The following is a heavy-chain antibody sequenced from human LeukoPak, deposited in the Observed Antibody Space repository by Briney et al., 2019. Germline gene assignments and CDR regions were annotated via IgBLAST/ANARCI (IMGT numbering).Heavy chain of an antibody. CDR3: ARWDRNWFDP. CDR1: GGSISSYY. D-gene: IGHD1-26*01. J-gene: IGHJ5*02. Sequence: SETLSLTCTVSGGSISSYYWSWIRQPPAKGLEWIGYIYYSGSTNYNPSLKSRVTISVDTSKNQFSLKLSSVTAADTAVYYCARWDRNWFDPWGQGTLVTVSS. CDR2: IYYSGST. V-gene: IGHV4-59*01.